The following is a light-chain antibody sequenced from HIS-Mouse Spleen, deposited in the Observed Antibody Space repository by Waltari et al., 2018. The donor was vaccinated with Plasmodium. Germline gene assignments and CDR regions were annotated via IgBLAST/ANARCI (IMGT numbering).Light chain of an antibody. CDR3: CSYAGSSTFV. CDR1: SSDVGSYNL. V-gene: IGLV2-23*03. J-gene: IGLJ3*02. Sequence: QSVLTQPASVSGSPGQSITISCTGTSSDVGSYNLVSWYQQHPGKAPKLMIYEGSKRPSGVSKRFSGSKSGKTASLTISGPQAEDEADYYCCSYAGSSTFVFGGGTKLTVL. CDR2: EGS.